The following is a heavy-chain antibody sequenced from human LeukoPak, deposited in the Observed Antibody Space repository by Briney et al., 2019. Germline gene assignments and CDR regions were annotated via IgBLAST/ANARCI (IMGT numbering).Heavy chain of an antibody. J-gene: IGHJ4*02. CDR1: GFTFSDYY. CDR3: ARDTSGYTFDD. Sequence: PGGSLRLSCAASGFTFSDYYMSWIRQAPGKGLEWVSYISATSNYIYYADSVKGRFTISRDNAKNSLYLQMNSLRAEDTAVYYCARDTSGYTFDDWGQGTLVTVSS. CDR2: ISATSNYI. D-gene: IGHD5-18*01. V-gene: IGHV3-11*06.